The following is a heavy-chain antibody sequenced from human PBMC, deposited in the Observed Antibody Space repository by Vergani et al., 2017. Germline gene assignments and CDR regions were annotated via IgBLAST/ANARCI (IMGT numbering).Heavy chain of an antibody. Sequence: DVHLAESGGGFFQPGGSLRLSCSASGFSFNSYWMHWVRQVPGKGLLWVSRIKSDGSITAYADSVKGRFTIYKDNTVDMLSLQMNSLRPDDTAVYYCVRGGRGDNGDFWSRLGPWGQGTRVIVSS. CDR3: VRGGRGDNGDFWSRLGP. CDR1: GFSFNSYW. CDR2: IKSDGSIT. J-gene: IGHJ5*02. V-gene: IGHV3-74*03. D-gene: IGHD3-3*01.